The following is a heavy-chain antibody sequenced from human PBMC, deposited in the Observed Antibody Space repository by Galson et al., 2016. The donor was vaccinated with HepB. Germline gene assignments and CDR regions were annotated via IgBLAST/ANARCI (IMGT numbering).Heavy chain of an antibody. CDR3: AKDLWGFLEWLLFSIDY. CDR2: ISYHGTNK. V-gene: IGHV3-30*18. J-gene: IGHJ4*02. D-gene: IGHD3-3*01. Sequence: SLRLSCAASGFTFSSYGMHWVRQAPGKGLEWVAVISYHGTNKYYADSVKGRFTISRDNSKNTLYLQMNSLRAEDTAVYYCAKDLWGFLEWLLFSIDYWGQGTLVTVSS. CDR1: GFTFSSYG.